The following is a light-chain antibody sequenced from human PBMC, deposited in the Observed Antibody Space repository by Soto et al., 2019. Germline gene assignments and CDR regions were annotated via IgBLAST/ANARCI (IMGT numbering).Light chain of an antibody. CDR2: KAS. V-gene: IGKV1-5*03. CDR1: QSISSW. Sequence: DIPMTQSPSTLSASVGDRVTITCRASQSISSWMAWYQQKPGKAPNLLIYKASTLESGVPSRFSGSGSGTEFTLTISSLQPDDFATYYCHQYDSYPLTFGGGTNVELK. J-gene: IGKJ4*01. CDR3: HQYDSYPLT.